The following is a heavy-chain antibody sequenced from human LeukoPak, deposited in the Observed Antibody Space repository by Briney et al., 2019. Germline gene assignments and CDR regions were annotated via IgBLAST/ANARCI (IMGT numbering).Heavy chain of an antibody. V-gene: IGHV4-4*07. CDR1: GGSINFYN. CDR2: IYSSGTT. Sequence: KSSETLSLTCTVSGGSINFYNWSWIRQPAGKGLEWIGRIYSSGTTNYNPSLESRVIMSVDTSKNQFSLKLTSVTAADTAVYYCARDLGDYWGQGTLVTVSS. J-gene: IGHJ4*02. CDR3: ARDLGDY.